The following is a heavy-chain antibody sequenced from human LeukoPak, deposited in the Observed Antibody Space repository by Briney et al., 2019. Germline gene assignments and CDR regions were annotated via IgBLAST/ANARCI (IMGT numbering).Heavy chain of an antibody. CDR2: ISWNSGSI. J-gene: IGHJ4*02. V-gene: IGHV3-9*01. Sequence: AGGSLRLSCAASGFTFDDYAMRWVRQAPGKGLEWVSGISWNSGSIGYADSVKGRFTISRDNAKNSLYLQMNSLRAEDTALYYCAKGGNSPFDYWGQGTLVTVSS. CDR1: GFTFDDYA. CDR3: AKGGNSPFDY. D-gene: IGHD3-16*01.